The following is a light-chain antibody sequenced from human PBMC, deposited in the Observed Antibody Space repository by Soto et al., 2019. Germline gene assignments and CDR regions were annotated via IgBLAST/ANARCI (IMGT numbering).Light chain of an antibody. CDR2: EVS. CDR1: SSDVGSYNL. J-gene: IGLJ2*01. CDR3: CSYAGVSTYVL. Sequence: QSALTQPASVSGSPGQSITISCTGTSSDVGSYNLVSWYQQHPGKAPKLMIYEVSKRPSGVSNRFSGSKSGNTASLTISGLQAEDEADYYCCSYAGVSTYVLFGGGTKLTVL. V-gene: IGLV2-23*02.